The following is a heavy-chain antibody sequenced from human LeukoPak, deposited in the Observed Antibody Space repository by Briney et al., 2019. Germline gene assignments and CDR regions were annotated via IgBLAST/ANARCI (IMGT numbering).Heavy chain of an antibody. CDR2: ISSSSSYI. CDR1: GFTFSSYS. Sequence: PGGSLRLSCAASGFTFSSYSMNWVRQAPGKGLEWVSSISSSSSYIYYADSVEGRFTISRDNAKNSLYLQMNSLRSEDTAVYYCAGTIFGVVITPPYNWFDPWGQGTLVTVSS. CDR3: AGTIFGVVITPPYNWFDP. J-gene: IGHJ5*02. D-gene: IGHD3-3*01. V-gene: IGHV3-21*04.